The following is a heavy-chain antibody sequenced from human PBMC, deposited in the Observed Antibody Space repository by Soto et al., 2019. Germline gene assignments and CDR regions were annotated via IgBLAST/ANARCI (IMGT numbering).Heavy chain of an antibody. V-gene: IGHV4-30-4*01. CDR1: GGSISSGDYY. D-gene: IGHD3-22*01. CDR3: ARGKIVVVISGAFDI. Sequence: PSETLSLTCTVSGGSISSGDYYWSWLRQPPGKGLEWIGYIYYSGSTYYNPSLKSRVTISVDTSKSQFSLKLSSVTAADTAVYYCARGKIVVVISGAFDIWGQGTMVTV. J-gene: IGHJ3*02. CDR2: IYYSGST.